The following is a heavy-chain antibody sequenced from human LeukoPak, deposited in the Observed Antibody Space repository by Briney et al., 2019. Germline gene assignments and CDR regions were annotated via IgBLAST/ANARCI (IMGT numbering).Heavy chain of an antibody. CDR1: GGSISSSSYY. J-gene: IGHJ4*02. CDR2: IYYSGST. V-gene: IGHV4-39*07. D-gene: IGHD3-22*01. Sequence: SETLSLTCTVSGGSISSSSYYWGWIRQPPGTGLEWLGSIYYSGSTYYNPSLKSRVTISVDTSKNQFSLKLSSVTAADTAVYYCARGRVISSGTQVFDYWGQGTLVTVSS. CDR3: ARGRVISSGTQVFDY.